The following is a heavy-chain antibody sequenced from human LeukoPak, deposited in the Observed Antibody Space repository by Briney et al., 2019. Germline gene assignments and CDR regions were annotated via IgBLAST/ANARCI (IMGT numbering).Heavy chain of an antibody. CDR1: GFTVSNNY. V-gene: IGHV3-53*01. J-gene: IGHJ4*02. CDR2: IYSSDST. CDR3: ARGATNIAVGDY. D-gene: IGHD6-19*01. Sequence: GGSLRLSCAASGFTVSNNYMSWVRQAPGKGLEWVSIIYSSDSTYYADSVKGRFTISRDNSKNTLFLQMNSLRAEDTAVYYCARGATNIAVGDYWGQGTLVTVSS.